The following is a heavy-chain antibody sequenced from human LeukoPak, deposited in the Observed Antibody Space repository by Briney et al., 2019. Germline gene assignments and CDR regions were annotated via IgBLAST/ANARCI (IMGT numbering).Heavy chain of an antibody. V-gene: IGHV1-2*02. CDR1: GYTFTGYY. CDR2: INPNSGGT. D-gene: IGHD2-2*01. CDR3: ARDIGDCSSTRCQLEFDP. J-gene: IGHJ5*02. Sequence: ASVKVSCKASGYTFTGYYMHWVRQAPGQGLEWMGWINPNSGGTNYAQKFQGRVTMTRDTSISTAYMELSRLRSDDTAVYYCARDIGDCSSTRCQLEFDPWGQGTLVTVSS.